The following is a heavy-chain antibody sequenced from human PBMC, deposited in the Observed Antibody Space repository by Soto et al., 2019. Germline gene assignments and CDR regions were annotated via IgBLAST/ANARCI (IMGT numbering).Heavy chain of an antibody. V-gene: IGHV4-61*01. J-gene: IGHJ4*02. CDR3: ARGATVTTIDY. CDR2: IYYSGST. Sequence: SETLSLTCTVSGGSVSSGSYYWSWIRQPPGKGLEWIGYIYYSGSTNYNPSLKSRVTISVDTSKNQFSLKLSSVTAADTAVYYCARGATVTTIDYWGQGTLVNV. D-gene: IGHD4-17*01. CDR1: GGSVSSGSYY.